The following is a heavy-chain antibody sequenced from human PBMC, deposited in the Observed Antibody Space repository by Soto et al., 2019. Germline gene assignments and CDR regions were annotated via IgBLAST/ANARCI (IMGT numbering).Heavy chain of an antibody. D-gene: IGHD6-6*01. CDR1: GFTFSSYG. Sequence: QVQLVESGGGVVQPGRSLRLSCAASGFTFSSYGMHWVRQAPGKGLEWVAVISYDGSNKYYADSVKGRFTISRDNSKNTLYLQMNSLRAEDTAVYYCAKVEDSSSSPGYWGQGTLFTVSS. CDR2: ISYDGSNK. CDR3: AKVEDSSSSPGY. V-gene: IGHV3-30*18. J-gene: IGHJ4*02.